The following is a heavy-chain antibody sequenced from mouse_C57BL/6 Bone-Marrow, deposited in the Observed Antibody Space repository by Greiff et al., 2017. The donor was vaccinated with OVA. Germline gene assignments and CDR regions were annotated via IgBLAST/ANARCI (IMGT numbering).Heavy chain of an antibody. V-gene: IGHV5-6*01. D-gene: IGHD1-1*01. CDR1: GFTFSSYG. CDR3: ARQDYGSVYYAMDY. CDR2: ISSGGSYT. J-gene: IGHJ4*01. Sequence: EVQLVESGGDLVKPGGSLKLSCAASGFTFSSYGMSWVRQTPDKRLEWVATISSGGSYTYYPDSVKGRFTISRDNAKNTLYLQMSSLKSEDTAMYYCARQDYGSVYYAMDYWGQGTSVTVSS.